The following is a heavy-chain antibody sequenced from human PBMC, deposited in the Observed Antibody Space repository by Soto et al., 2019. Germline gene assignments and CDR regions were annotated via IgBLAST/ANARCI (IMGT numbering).Heavy chain of an antibody. V-gene: IGHV4-4*07. Sequence: SETLSLTCIVSGGSISDKYWNWVRQPPGKGLEWIGLIFANGHTDYNPSLKSRVTMSVDASKNQFSLRLTSMTAADTAVYYCVASLAASGLNWLDPWGRGTLVTVSS. CDR1: GGSISDKY. CDR2: IFANGHT. D-gene: IGHD6-13*01. J-gene: IGHJ5*02. CDR3: VASLAASGLNWLDP.